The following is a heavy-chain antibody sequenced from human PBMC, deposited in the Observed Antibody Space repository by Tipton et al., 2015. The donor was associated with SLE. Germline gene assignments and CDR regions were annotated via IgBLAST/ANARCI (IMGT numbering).Heavy chain of an antibody. Sequence: QLVQSGAEVKKPGSSVKVSCKASGGTFSSYAISWVRQAPGQGLEWMGRIIPIFGTANYAQKFQGRVTITADESTSTAYMELSSLRSEDTAVYYCARERDLTYYYDSSGYFFDYWGQGTLVTVSS. V-gene: IGHV1-69*15. CDR1: GGTFSSYA. J-gene: IGHJ4*02. D-gene: IGHD3-22*01. CDR2: IIPIFGTA. CDR3: ARERDLTYYYDSSGYFFDY.